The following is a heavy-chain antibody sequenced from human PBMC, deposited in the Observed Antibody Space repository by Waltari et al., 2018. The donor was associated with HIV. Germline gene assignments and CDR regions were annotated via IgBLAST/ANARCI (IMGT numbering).Heavy chain of an antibody. V-gene: IGHV4-34*02. CDR2: VAQRSTH. CDR1: GGSFSDYY. Sequence: QVQLQQWGAGLLKLSETLSLTSAVYGGSFSDYYWIWSRQPPGKGLEWIGKVAQRSTHDCNPSLKGRITISLDTSKNQFSLKLTSVTAADTALYYCATLRSITEGPPIDSWGQGTLVTVSS. CDR3: ATLRSITEGPPIDS. J-gene: IGHJ4*02.